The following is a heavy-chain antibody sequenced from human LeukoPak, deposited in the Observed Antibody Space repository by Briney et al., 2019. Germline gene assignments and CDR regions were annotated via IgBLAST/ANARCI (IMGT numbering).Heavy chain of an antibody. J-gene: IGHJ3*02. CDR2: IGTAGDT. CDR3: ARGRGWGTFDI. CDR1: GFTFSSYD. D-gene: IGHD3-10*01. Sequence: GGSLRLSCAASGFTFSSYDMHWVRQGTGKGLEWVSAIGTAGDTYYPGSVKGRFTTSRENAKNSLYLQMNSLRVGDTAVYYCARGRGWGTFDIWGQGTMVTVSS. V-gene: IGHV3-13*04.